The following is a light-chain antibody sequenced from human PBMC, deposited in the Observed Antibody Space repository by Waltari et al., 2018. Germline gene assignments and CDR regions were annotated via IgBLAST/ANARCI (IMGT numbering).Light chain of an antibody. CDR1: NNNVVDLG. CDR2: GNS. J-gene: IGLJ2*01. V-gene: IGLV10-54*01. CDR3: SAWDNSLSAWL. Sequence: QAGLTQPPSVSKGLRQTSTLTCTGNNNNVVDLGAAWLTQPQGHPPKPLSYGNSGRPPGILERISASRSGNIASLTITGLQPEDEADYYCSAWDNSLSAWLFGGGTKLTV.